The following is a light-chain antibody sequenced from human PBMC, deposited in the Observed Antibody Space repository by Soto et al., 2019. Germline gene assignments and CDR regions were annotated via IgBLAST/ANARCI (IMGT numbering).Light chain of an antibody. CDR2: DAS. CDR1: QSISSW. Sequence: DIQMTQSPSTLSASVGDRLTITCRASQSISSWLAWYQQKPGKAPKLLIFDASSLESGVPSRFSGSGSGTEFTLTISSLQPDDSATYYCQQYNSYRAFGQGTKVDIK. CDR3: QQYNSYRA. J-gene: IGKJ1*01. V-gene: IGKV1-5*01.